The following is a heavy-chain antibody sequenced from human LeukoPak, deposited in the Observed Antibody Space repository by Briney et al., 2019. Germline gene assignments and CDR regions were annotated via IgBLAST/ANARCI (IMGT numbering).Heavy chain of an antibody. CDR3: ARGRLIGRVPGPEDIAAEKEY. Sequence: ASVNVSFKASVYTFTVYYMHGVRQAPGQGREGMGWINPNRGGTNYAQKFQGRVTMTRETSISTAHMELSRLRSDDTAVYYCARGRLIGRVPGPEDIAAEKEYWGQGTLVTVSS. J-gene: IGHJ4*02. V-gene: IGHV1-2*02. D-gene: IGHD6-13*01. CDR2: INPNRGGT. CDR1: VYTFTVYY.